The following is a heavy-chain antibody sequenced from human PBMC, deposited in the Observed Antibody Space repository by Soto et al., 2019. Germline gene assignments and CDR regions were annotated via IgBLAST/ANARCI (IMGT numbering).Heavy chain of an antibody. V-gene: IGHV1-18*01. CDR1: GYTFTSYG. CDR2: ISAYNGNT. D-gene: IGHD3-9*01. Sequence: ASVKVSCKASGYTFTSYGISWVRQAPGQGLEWMGWISAYNGNTNYAQKLQGRVTMTTDTSTSTAYMELRSLRSDDTAVYYCVRFIKFYDILTGYYTPGAFDIWGQGTMVTVSS. CDR3: VRFIKFYDILTGYYTPGAFDI. J-gene: IGHJ3*02.